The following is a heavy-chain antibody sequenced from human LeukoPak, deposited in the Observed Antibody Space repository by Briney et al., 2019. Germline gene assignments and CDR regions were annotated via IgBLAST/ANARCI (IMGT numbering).Heavy chain of an antibody. D-gene: IGHD2-15*01. CDR2: ISAYNGNT. CDR1: GYTFTSFG. V-gene: IGHV1-18*01. Sequence: ASVKVSCKASGYTFTSFGISWVRQAPGQGLEWMGWISAYNGNTNYAQKLQGRVTMTTDTSTSTAYMELRSLRSDDTAVYYCARVEVVDFNDAFDIWGQGTMVTVSS. J-gene: IGHJ3*02. CDR3: ARVEVVDFNDAFDI.